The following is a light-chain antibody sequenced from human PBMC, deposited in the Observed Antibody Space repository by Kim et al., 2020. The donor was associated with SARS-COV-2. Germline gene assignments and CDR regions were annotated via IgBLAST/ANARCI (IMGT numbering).Light chain of an antibody. J-gene: IGLJ2*01. CDR1: TIDSKS. Sequence: SYELTQPPSVSVAPGKTAKITCGGDTIDSKSVYWYQQKPGQAPVLVIYYDTDRPSGIPERFSGSNSGNTATLTITRVEAGDEADHYCQVWDNSSDHVVFGGGTQLTVL. CDR2: YDT. CDR3: QVWDNSSDHVV. V-gene: IGLV3-21*04.